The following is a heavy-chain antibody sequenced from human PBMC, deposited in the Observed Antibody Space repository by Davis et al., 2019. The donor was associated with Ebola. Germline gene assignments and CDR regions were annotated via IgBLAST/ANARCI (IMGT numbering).Heavy chain of an antibody. CDR2: IKSKTDGGTT. CDR1: GFTVSSNY. D-gene: IGHD2-8*02. CDR3: TTGPLGYCTGGVCSLGVY. V-gene: IGHV3-15*01. Sequence: PGGSLRLSCAASGFTVSSNYMSWVRQAPGKGLEWVGRIKSKTDGGTTDYAAPVKGRFTISRDDSKNTLYLQMNSLKTEDTAVYYCTTGPLGYCTGGVCSLGVYWGQGTLVTVSS. J-gene: IGHJ4*02.